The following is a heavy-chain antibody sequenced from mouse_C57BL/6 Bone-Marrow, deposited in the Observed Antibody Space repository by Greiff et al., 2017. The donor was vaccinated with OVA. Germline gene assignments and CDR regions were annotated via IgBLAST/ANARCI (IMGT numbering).Heavy chain of an antibody. D-gene: IGHD2-4*01. J-gene: IGHJ4*01. Sequence: EVKVVESGGGLVQPGGSLTLSCAASGFTFSDYGMAWVRQAPRQGPEWVAFISNLAYSTYYADTVTGRFTISRENAKNTLYLEMSSLRSEDTAMYYCARRDYRAMDYWGQGTSVTVSS. CDR3: ARRDYRAMDY. V-gene: IGHV5-15*01. CDR2: ISNLAYST. CDR1: GFTFSDYG.